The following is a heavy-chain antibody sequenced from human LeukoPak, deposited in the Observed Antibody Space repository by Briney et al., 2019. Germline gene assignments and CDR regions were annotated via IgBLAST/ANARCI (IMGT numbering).Heavy chain of an antibody. Sequence: GGSLRLSCAASGFTFSSYAMHWVRQAPGKGLEWVAVISYDGSNKYSADSVKGRFNISRDNSKNTLYLQMNSLRAGDTAVYYCARGSDYFWGSYRVHWGQGTLVTVSS. CDR2: ISYDGSNK. D-gene: IGHD3-16*02. V-gene: IGHV3-30*14. CDR1: GFTFSSYA. CDR3: ARGSDYFWGSYRVH. J-gene: IGHJ4*02.